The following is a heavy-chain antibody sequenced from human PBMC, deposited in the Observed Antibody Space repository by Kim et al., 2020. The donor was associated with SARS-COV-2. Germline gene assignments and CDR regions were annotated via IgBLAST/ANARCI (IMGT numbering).Heavy chain of an antibody. CDR3: ASQTYYSDSSGYLVHWAFDY. CDR1: GGSITNSSYY. D-gene: IGHD3-22*01. CDR2: IYYTGST. J-gene: IGHJ4*02. V-gene: IGHV4-39*07. Sequence: SETLSLTCSVSGGSITNSSYYWGWIRQPPGKGLEFIAIIYYTGSTYSNTSLKSRVTMSVDTSERQFSLRLNSVTAADTAVYYCASQTYYSDSSGYLVHWAFDYWGQGTLVTVSS.